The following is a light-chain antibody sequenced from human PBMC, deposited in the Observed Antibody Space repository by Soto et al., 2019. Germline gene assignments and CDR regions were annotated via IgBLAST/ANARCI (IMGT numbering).Light chain of an antibody. V-gene: IGLV2-11*01. J-gene: IGLJ7*01. CDR1: SSDVGGYNL. CDR2: DVS. Sequence: QSALTQPHSVSGSPGQSVTISCTGTSSDVGGYNLVSWYQQHPGKAPKLMIYDVSKRPSGVPDRFSGSKSGNTASLTISGLQAEDEADYYCCSYAGSYTGVFGGGTQLTVL. CDR3: CSYAGSYTGV.